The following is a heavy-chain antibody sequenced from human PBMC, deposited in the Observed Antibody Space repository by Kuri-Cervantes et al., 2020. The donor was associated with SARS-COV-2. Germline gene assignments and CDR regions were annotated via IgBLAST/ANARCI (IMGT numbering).Heavy chain of an antibody. V-gene: IGHV4-61*02. Sequence: LTLSCAVSGASISGEASYWSWIRQPAGKGLEWIARIYSSGNTNYNPSLKSRVTISEDTSKNQFSLKLTSVTAADTAVYCCARGRGYHDSSGYYFYSWGQGTLVTVSS. CDR2: IYSSGNT. CDR1: GASISGEASY. D-gene: IGHD3-22*01. J-gene: IGHJ4*02. CDR3: ARGRGYHDSSGYYFYS.